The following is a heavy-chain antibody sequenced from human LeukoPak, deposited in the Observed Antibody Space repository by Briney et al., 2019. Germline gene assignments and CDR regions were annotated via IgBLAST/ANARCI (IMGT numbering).Heavy chain of an antibody. CDR1: GFTFSSYS. Sequence: GGSLRLSCAASGFTFSSYSMNWVRPAPGKGLECVSYISSDGGTTHYADSVQGRFTISRDNAKNSLYLHMSSVTADDTAIYFCARARGSYSFDYWGQGTLVTVSS. CDR2: ISSDGGTT. D-gene: IGHD3-10*01. V-gene: IGHV3-48*04. CDR3: ARARGSYSFDY. J-gene: IGHJ4*02.